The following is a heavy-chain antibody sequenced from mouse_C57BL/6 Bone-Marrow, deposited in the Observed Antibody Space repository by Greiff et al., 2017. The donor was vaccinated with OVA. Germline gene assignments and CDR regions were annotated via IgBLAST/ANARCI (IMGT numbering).Heavy chain of an antibody. D-gene: IGHD2-5*01. V-gene: IGHV3-6*01. CDR2: ISYDGSN. CDR1: GYSITSGYY. CDR3: AREGIYSNCAMDY. J-gene: IGHJ4*01. Sequence: EVKVEESGPGLVKPSQSLSLTCSVTGYSITSGYYWNWIRQFPGNKLEWMGYISYDGSNNYNPSLKNRISITRDTSKNQFFLKLNSVTTEDTATYYCAREGIYSNCAMDYWGQGTSVTVSS.